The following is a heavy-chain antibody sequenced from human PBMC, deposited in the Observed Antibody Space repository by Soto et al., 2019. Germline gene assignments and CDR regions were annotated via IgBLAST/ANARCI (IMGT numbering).Heavy chain of an antibody. CDR3: AADSRYCSGGNCEDY. CDR1: GFTFTSSA. Sequence: QMQLVQSGPEVKKPGTSVKVSCKASGFTFTSSAVQWVRQARGQRLEWIGWIVVGSGHTNYAQKFQERVTITRDMSTSTAYMELSSLRSEDTAGYYCAADSRYCSGGNCEDYWGQGTLVTVSS. J-gene: IGHJ4*02. D-gene: IGHD2-15*01. V-gene: IGHV1-58*01. CDR2: IVVGSGHT.